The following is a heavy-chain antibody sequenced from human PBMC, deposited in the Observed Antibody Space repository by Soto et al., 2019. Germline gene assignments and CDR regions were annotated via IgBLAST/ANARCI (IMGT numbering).Heavy chain of an antibody. D-gene: IGHD3-10*01. CDR2: IDGSGGIT. CDR3: VKNSGSFNT. Sequence: GGSLRLSCAASGFTFGTTDMSWVRQAPGEGLEWVSTIDGSGGITYYADSVKGRFTISRDNSRNTVYLQMNSLRGDDTALYYCVKNSGSFNTWGQAALVTVSS. CDR1: GFTFGTTD. J-gene: IGHJ5*02. V-gene: IGHV3-23*01.